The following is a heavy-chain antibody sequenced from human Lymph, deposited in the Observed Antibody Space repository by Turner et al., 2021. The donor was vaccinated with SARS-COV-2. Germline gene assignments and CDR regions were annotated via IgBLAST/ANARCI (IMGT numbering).Heavy chain of an antibody. CDR3: ARDLETAGGMDV. Sequence: EVQLLASARRLVHRGWSLRLSCAASGLTVSSNYMTWVRQAPGKGLEWVSVIYSGGSTYYADSVKGRFTISRHNSKNTLYLQMNSLRAEDTAVYYCARDLETAGGMDVWGQGTTVTVSS. D-gene: IGHD5-18*01. V-gene: IGHV3-53*04. CDR1: GLTVSSNY. J-gene: IGHJ6*02. CDR2: IYSGGST.